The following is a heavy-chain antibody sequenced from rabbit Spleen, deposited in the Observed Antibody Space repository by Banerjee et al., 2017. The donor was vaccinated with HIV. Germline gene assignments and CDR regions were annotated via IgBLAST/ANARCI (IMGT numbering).Heavy chain of an antibody. CDR2: AYAGSSGST. CDR3: ARDSGTSFSTYGMDL. V-gene: IGHV1S40*01. D-gene: IGHD8-1*01. CDR1: GFSFSNNYV. J-gene: IGHJ6*01. Sequence: QSLEESGGDLVKPGASLTLTCTASGFSFSNNYVMCWVRQAPGKGLEWVACAYAGSSGSTYSATWAKGRFTISKTSSTTVTLQMTSLTAADTATYFCARDSGTSFSTYGMDLWGPGTLVTVS.